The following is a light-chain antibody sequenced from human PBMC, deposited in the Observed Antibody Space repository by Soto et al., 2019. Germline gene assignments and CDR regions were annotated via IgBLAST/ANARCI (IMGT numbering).Light chain of an antibody. J-gene: IGLJ3*02. CDR2: GTN. CDR3: PLYNSGAVQWV. V-gene: IGLV7-43*01. CDR1: TGAVTSHYY. Sequence: QAVVTQEPSLTVSPGGTVTLTCAASTGAVTSHYYPNWVQQKPGQAPRALIYGTNNKHSWTPARFSGSLLGGKAVLTLSGVQPEDEADYYCPLYNSGAVQWVFGGGTKVTVL.